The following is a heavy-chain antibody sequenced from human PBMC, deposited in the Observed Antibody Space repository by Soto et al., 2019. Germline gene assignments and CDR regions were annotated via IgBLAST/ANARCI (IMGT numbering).Heavy chain of an antibody. Sequence: QVPLQESGPSLLGPSGTLSLTGKISCASISPDIWGSWFCPPPGRGLGGFGETYLSGSTNYNLSLKSRVTLSVDKSKNQFSLRLSSVTAADTAMYYCARRGGGVVLAATTPFDYWGQGTLVTVSS. V-gene: IGHV4-4*02. CDR1: CASISPDIW. CDR3: ARRGGGVVLAATTPFDY. CDR2: TYLSGST. J-gene: IGHJ4*02. D-gene: IGHD2-15*01.